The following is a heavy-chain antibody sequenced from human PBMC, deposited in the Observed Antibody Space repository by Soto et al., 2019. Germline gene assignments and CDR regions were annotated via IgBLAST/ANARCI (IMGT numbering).Heavy chain of an antibody. Sequence: VASVKVSCKASGCTFSSYAISWVRQAPGQGLEWMGGIIPIFGTANYAQKFQGRVTITADESTSTAYMELSSLRSEDTAVYYCARYTTYYYDSSGYQNDWFDPWGQGTLVTVSS. CDR1: GCTFSSYA. CDR3: ARYTTYYYDSSGYQNDWFDP. D-gene: IGHD3-22*01. J-gene: IGHJ5*02. V-gene: IGHV1-69*13. CDR2: IIPIFGTA.